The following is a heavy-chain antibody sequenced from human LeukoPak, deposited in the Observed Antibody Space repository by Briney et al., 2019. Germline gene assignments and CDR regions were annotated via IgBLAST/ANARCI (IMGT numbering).Heavy chain of an antibody. V-gene: IGHV3-43*01. CDR2: ITWDGTTT. CDR1: GFTFDDYA. Sequence: GGSLRLSCVASGFTFDDYAMRWVRQAPGKGLEWVSLITWDGTTTYYADSVKGRFTVSRDNSKNSLYLQMNSLRPEDTALYYCAKDIMHGDYDSSGYYGMDVWGQGTTVTVSS. D-gene: IGHD3-22*01. CDR3: AKDIMHGDYDSSGYYGMDV. J-gene: IGHJ6*02.